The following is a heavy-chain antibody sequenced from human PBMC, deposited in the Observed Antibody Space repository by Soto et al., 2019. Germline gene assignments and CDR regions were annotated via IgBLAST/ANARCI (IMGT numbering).Heavy chain of an antibody. CDR3: ARGFGSGSSVPYYFDY. J-gene: IGHJ4*02. V-gene: IGHV3-30-3*01. D-gene: IGHD3-10*01. Sequence: GGSLRLSCAASGFTFSSYAMHWVRQAPGKGLGWVAVISYDGSNKYYADSVKGRFTISRDNSKNTLYLQMNSLRAEDTAVYYCARGFGSGSSVPYYFDYWGQGTLVTVSS. CDR1: GFTFSSYA. CDR2: ISYDGSNK.